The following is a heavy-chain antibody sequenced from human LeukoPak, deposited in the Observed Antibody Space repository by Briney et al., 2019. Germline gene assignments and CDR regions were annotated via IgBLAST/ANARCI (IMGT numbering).Heavy chain of an antibody. J-gene: IGHJ3*02. D-gene: IGHD2-2*01. CDR1: GGSVSSYY. V-gene: IGHV4-59*02. CDR2: LSHSGSS. Sequence: PSETLSLTCTASGGSVSSYYWSWIRRPPGRGLEWIAYLSHSGSSDSNPSLTSRVTTLVDTSKNQSSLKLTSVTAADTAVYYCARARYANAWYAFDIWGHGTMVTVSS. CDR3: ARARYANAWYAFDI.